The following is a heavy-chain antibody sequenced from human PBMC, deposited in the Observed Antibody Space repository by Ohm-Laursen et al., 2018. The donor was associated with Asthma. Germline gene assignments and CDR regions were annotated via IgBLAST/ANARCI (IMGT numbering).Heavy chain of an antibody. V-gene: IGHV3-53*01. CDR3: AKMPTGRIVPELNYFDY. J-gene: IGHJ4*02. CDR2: VYGDGSNT. Sequence: SLRLSCAAPGFTVSSNYMSWVRQAPGKGLVWVSRVYGDGSNTIYADSVKGRFTISRDNSKSTLFLQMNSLRAEDTAVYYCAKMPTGRIVPELNYFDYWGQGTLVTVSS. CDR1: GFTVSSNY. D-gene: IGHD3-16*02.